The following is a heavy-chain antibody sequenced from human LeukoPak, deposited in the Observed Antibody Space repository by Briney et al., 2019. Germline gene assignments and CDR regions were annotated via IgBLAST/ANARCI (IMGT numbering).Heavy chain of an antibody. CDR1: GGSISSYY. Sequence: KPSETLSLTCTVSGGSISSYYWSWIRQSAGKGLEWIGHISTSGNTNYNPSLKSRVTMSVDNSNNQFSLRLSAATAADTAVYYCARDRGETVPGRRLDYWGQGTLVTVSS. CDR3: ARDRGETVPGRRLDY. J-gene: IGHJ4*02. D-gene: IGHD6-19*01. V-gene: IGHV4-4*07. CDR2: ISTSGNT.